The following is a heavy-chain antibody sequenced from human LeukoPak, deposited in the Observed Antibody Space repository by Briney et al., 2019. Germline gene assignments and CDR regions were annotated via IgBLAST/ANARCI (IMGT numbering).Heavy chain of an antibody. Sequence: ASVKVSCKASGYTFTGYYMHWVRQAPGQGLEWMGWINPNSGGTNYAQKFQGRVTMTRDTSISTAYMELSRLRSDDTAVYYCARDLIRRSGYSYGSGGYWGQGTLVTVSS. CDR2: INPNSGGT. V-gene: IGHV1-2*02. D-gene: IGHD5-18*01. CDR3: ARDLIRRSGYSYGSGGY. J-gene: IGHJ4*02. CDR1: GYTFTGYY.